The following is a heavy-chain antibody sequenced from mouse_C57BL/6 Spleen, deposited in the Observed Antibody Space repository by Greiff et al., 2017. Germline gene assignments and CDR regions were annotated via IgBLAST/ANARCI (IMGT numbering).Heavy chain of an antibody. CDR2: ISSGGSYT. J-gene: IGHJ4*01. CDR3: ARQYYSNPKAMDY. CDR1: GFTFSSYG. Sequence: EVHLVESGGDLVKPGGSLKLSCAASGFTFSSYGMSWVRQTPDKRLEWVATISSGGSYTYYPDSVKGRFTISRDNAKNTLYLQMSSLQSEDTAMYYCARQYYSNPKAMDYWGQGTSVTVSS. V-gene: IGHV5-6*01. D-gene: IGHD2-5*01.